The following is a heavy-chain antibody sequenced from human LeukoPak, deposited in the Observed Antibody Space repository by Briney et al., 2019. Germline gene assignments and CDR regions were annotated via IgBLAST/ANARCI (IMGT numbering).Heavy chain of an antibody. J-gene: IGHJ3*02. V-gene: IGHV3-30*03. CDR2: ISYDGSNK. Sequence: GGSLRLSCAASGFAFNSYGMHWVRQAPGKGLEWVAVISYDGSNKYYADSVKGRFTISRDNSKNTLYLQMNSLRAEDTAVYYCACDLRPSYGDPRGGAFDIWGQGTMVTVSS. CDR3: ACDLRPSYGDPRGGAFDI. CDR1: GFAFNSYG. D-gene: IGHD4-17*01.